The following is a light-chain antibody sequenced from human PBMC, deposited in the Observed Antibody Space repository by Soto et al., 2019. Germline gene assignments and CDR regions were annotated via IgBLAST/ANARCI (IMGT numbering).Light chain of an antibody. CDR2: DVS. J-gene: IGLJ3*02. V-gene: IGLV2-11*01. CDR3: CSYSGSYTWV. Sequence: QSALTQPRSVSGSPGQSVTISCTGTSSDVDGYNYVSWYQQHPGKAPKLMIYDVSKWPSGVPDRFSGSKSGNTASLTISGLQAEDEADYYCCSYSGSYTWVFGGGTQLTVL. CDR1: SSDVDGYNY.